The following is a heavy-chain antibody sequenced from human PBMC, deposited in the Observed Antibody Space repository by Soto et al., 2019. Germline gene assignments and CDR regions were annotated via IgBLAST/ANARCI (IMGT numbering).Heavy chain of an antibody. CDR3: AREEGGRGVVVAATPVVYYYYGMDV. V-gene: IGHV3-30-3*01. CDR2: ISYDGSNK. CDR1: GFTFSSYA. D-gene: IGHD2-15*01. Sequence: GGSLRLSCAASGFTFSSYAMHWVRQAPGKGLEWVAVISYDGSNKYYADSVKGRFTISRDNSKNTLYLQMNSLRAEDTAVYYCAREEGGRGVVVAATPVVYYYYGMDVWGQGTTVTVSS. J-gene: IGHJ6*02.